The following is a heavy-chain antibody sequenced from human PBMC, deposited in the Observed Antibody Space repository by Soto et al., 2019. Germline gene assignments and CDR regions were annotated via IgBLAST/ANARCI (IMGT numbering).Heavy chain of an antibody. V-gene: IGHV5-51*01. D-gene: IGHD2-21*02. J-gene: IGHJ6*02. CDR1: GYSFTSYW. CDR2: IYPGDSDT. Sequence: GESLKISCKGSGYSFTSYWIGWVRQMPGKGLEWMGIIYPGDSDTRYSPSFQGQVTISADKSISTAYLQWSSLKASDTAMYYCATSYCGGDCYSNYYYYGMDVWGQGTTVTVSS. CDR3: ATSYCGGDCYSNYYYYGMDV.